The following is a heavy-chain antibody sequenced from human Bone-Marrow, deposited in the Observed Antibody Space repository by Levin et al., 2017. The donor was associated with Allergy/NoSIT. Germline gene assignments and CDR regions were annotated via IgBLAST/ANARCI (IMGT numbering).Heavy chain of an antibody. CDR3: ACLAVADNYYYYGMDV. V-gene: IGHV1-18*01. J-gene: IGHJ6*02. CDR2: ISAYNGNT. Sequence: GESLKISCKASGYTFTSYGISWVRQAPGQGLEWMGWISAYNGNTNYAQKLQGRVTMTTDTSTSTAYMELRSLRSDDTAVYYCACLAVADNYYYYGMDVWGQGTTVTVSS. D-gene: IGHD6-19*01. CDR1: GYTFTSYG.